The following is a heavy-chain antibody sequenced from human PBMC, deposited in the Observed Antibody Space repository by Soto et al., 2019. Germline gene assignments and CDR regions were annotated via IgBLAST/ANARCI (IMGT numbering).Heavy chain of an antibody. J-gene: IGHJ6*02. CDR1: GFTFSNAW. CDR2: IKSKTDGGTT. D-gene: IGHD3-3*01. CDR3: TTDMRLRTIFRVVIRPGYYYGMDV. V-gene: IGHV3-15*07. Sequence: EVQLVESGGGLVKPGGSLRLSCAASGFTFSNAWMNWVRQAPGKGLEWVGRIKSKTDGGTTDYAAPVKGRFTISRDDSKGTLYLQMNSLKNDDTAVYYCTTDMRLRTIFRVVIRPGYYYGMDVWGQGTTVTLSS.